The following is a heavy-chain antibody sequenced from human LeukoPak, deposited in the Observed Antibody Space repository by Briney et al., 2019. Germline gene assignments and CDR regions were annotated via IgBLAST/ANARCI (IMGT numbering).Heavy chain of an antibody. D-gene: IGHD1-26*01. J-gene: IGHJ3*02. V-gene: IGHV3-23*01. Sequence: SGGSLRLSCAASGFTFSNNGMSWVRQAPGKALEWVSAISGSGDSTYYADPVKGRFTISRDNAKNTLYLQMNSLRAEDTAVYYCAREIVGATIVAFDIWGQGTMVTVSS. CDR1: GFTFSNNG. CDR3: AREIVGATIVAFDI. CDR2: ISGSGDST.